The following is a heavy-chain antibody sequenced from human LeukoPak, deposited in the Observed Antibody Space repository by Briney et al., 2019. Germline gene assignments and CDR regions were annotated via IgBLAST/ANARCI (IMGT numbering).Heavy chain of an antibody. V-gene: IGHV1-69*13. D-gene: IGHD2-2*01. CDR3: AREGDIVVVPAASHYYYGMDV. CDR1: GGTFSSYA. J-gene: IGHJ6*02. Sequence: ASVKVSCKASGGTFSSYAISWVRQAPGQGLEWMGGIIPIFGTANYAQKFQGRVTITADDSTSTAYMELSSLRSEDTAVYYCAREGDIVVVPAASHYYYGMDVWGQGTTVTVSS. CDR2: IIPIFGTA.